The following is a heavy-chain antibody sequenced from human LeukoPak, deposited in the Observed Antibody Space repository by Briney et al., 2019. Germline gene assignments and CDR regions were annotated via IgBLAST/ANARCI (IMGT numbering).Heavy chain of an antibody. CDR3: AKDRNYGEYYFDY. CDR2: ISGSGGST. Sequence: GGSLRLSCAASGFTFSSYAMSWVRQAPEKGLEWVSAISGSGGSTYYAGSVKGRFTISRDNSKNTLYLQMNSLRAEDTAVYYCAKDRNYGEYYFDYWGQGTLVTVSS. V-gene: IGHV3-23*01. J-gene: IGHJ4*02. CDR1: GFTFSSYA. D-gene: IGHD1-7*01.